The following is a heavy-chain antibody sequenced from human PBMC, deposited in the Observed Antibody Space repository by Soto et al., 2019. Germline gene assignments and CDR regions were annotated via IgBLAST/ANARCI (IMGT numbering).Heavy chain of an antibody. V-gene: IGHV3-23*01. CDR2: ISGSGGST. D-gene: IGHD3-22*01. CDR1: GFTFSSYA. J-gene: IGHJ4*02. Sequence: EVQLLESGGGLVQPGGSLRLSCAASGFTFSSYAMSWVRQAPGKGLEWVSAISGSGGSTYYADSVKGRFTISRDNSKNTLYLQMNSLRAEHTAVYYCAKALPTYYYDSSGYYSIPHYFDYWGQGTLVTVSS. CDR3: AKALPTYYYDSSGYYSIPHYFDY.